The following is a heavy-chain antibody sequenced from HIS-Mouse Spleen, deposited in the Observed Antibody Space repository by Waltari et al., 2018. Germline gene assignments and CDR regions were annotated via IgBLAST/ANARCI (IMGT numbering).Heavy chain of an antibody. V-gene: IGHV3-33*01. CDR1: GFPFSSYG. D-gene: IGHD3-10*01. CDR2: IWYDGSNK. CDR3: ASISLWGGPVDI. J-gene: IGHJ3*02. Sequence: QVQLVESAGGVVQPGRSLRLSCAASGFPFSSYGLHWVRQAPGKGLGWGAVIWYDGSNKYYADSVKGRFTISRDNSKNTLYLQMNSLRAEDTAVYYCASISLWGGPVDIWGQGTMVTVSS.